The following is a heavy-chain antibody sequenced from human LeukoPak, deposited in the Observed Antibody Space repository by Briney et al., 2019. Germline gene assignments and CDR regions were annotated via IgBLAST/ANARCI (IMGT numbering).Heavy chain of an antibody. D-gene: IGHD3-10*01. CDR1: GHSFTDYY. Sequence: ASVKVSCKASGHSFTDYYMHWVQQAPGKGLEWMGRVDPEDGETIYAEKFQGRVTITADTSTDTAYMELSSLRSEDTAVYYCATEMSLGTFDYWGQGTLVTVSS. V-gene: IGHV1-69-2*01. CDR3: ATEMSLGTFDY. J-gene: IGHJ4*02. CDR2: VDPEDGET.